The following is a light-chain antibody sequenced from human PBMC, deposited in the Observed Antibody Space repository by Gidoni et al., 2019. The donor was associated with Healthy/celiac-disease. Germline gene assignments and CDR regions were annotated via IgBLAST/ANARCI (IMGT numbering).Light chain of an antibody. Sequence: DIVMTQSPDSLAVSLGESATINCKSSQSVLYSSNNKNYLAWYQQKPGQPPKLLIYWASTREAGVPDRCSGSGSGTDFTLTISSLKAEDVAVYYCQQYDSTRWTFSQGTKVEI. CDR2: WAS. CDR3: QQYDSTRWT. V-gene: IGKV4-1*01. J-gene: IGKJ1*01. CDR1: QSVLYSSNNKNY.